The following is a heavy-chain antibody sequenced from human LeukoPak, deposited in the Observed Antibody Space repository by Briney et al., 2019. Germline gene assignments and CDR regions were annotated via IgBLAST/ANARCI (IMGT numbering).Heavy chain of an antibody. J-gene: IGHJ4*02. CDR2: IRYDGSNK. V-gene: IGHV3-30*02. CDR1: GFTFSSYG. Sequence: QSGGSLRLSCAASGFTFSSYGMHWVRQAPGKGLEWVAFIRYDGSNKYYADSVKGRFTISRDNSKNTLYLQMNSLRAEDTAVYYCATDTWGLGYCSSTSCYTVDEAMTLPDYWGQGTLVTVSS. D-gene: IGHD2-2*02. CDR3: ATDTWGLGYCSSTSCYTVDEAMTLPDY.